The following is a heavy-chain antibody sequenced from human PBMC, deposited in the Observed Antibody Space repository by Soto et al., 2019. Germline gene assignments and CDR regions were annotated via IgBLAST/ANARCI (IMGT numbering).Heavy chain of an antibody. CDR2: IYYSGNT. CDR1: GGSISSSSYY. J-gene: IGHJ6*02. CDR3: ARATYYYGSGSYQGMDV. V-gene: IGHV4-39*07. Sequence: SETLSLTCTVSGGSISSSSYYWVWIRQPPGKGLDWIGTIYYSGNTYYNPSLKSRVTMSVDTSKNQFSLKLSSVTAADTAVYYCARATYYYGSGSYQGMDVWGQGTTVTVSS. D-gene: IGHD3-10*01.